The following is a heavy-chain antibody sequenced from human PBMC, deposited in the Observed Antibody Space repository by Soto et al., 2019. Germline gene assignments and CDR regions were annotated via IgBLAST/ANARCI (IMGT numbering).Heavy chain of an antibody. Sequence: PEETLSLTCAVYGGSFCGYYWSWIRQPPGKGLEWIGEINHSGSTNYNPSLKSRVTISVDTSKNQFSLKLRSVTAADTAVYYVAREAIFSRRYDYGYDYFDYWGPVTLLTLS. V-gene: IGHV4-34*01. CDR1: GGSFCGYY. J-gene: IGHJ4*02. CDR3: AREAIFSRRYDYGYDYFDY. CDR2: INHSGST. D-gene: IGHD5-18*01.